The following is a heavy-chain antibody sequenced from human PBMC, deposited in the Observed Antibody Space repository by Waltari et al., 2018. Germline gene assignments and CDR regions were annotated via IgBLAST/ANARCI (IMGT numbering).Heavy chain of an antibody. D-gene: IGHD3-3*01. CDR1: GGTFSSYT. CDR2: TCPILGIA. Sequence: QVQLVQSGAEVKKPGSSVKVSCKASGGTFSSYTISWVRQAPGQGLEWMGRTCPILGIANYAQKFQGRVTITADKSTSTAYMELSSLRSEDTAVYYCASGGFSGPGVVIKATMDYWGQGTLVTVSS. J-gene: IGHJ4*02. CDR3: ASGGFSGPGVVIKATMDY. V-gene: IGHV1-69*02.